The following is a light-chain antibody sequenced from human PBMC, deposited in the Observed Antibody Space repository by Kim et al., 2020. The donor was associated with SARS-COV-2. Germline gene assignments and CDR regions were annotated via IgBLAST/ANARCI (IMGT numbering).Light chain of an antibody. Sequence: PPATLDCTGSSNNVGFQGAGWRQQCPGHPPKVLSDRNNNRPSGISEGFSASRSGDTASLTITGLQPEDEADYYCSAWDRGLNAVVFGGGTQLTVL. CDR1: SNNVGFQG. CDR2: RNN. CDR3: SAWDRGLNAVV. V-gene: IGLV10-54*01. J-gene: IGLJ3*02.